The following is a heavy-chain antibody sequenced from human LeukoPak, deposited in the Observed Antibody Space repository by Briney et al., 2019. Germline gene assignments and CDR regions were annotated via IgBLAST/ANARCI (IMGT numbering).Heavy chain of an antibody. J-gene: IGHJ6*03. D-gene: IGHD3-3*01. CDR2: IKQDGGER. CDR1: GFTFTKYW. CDR3: ANLRFRGRYYMDV. Sequence: GGSLRLSCAASGFTFTKYWMTWVRQAPGKGLEWVANIKQDGGERNYVDTVKGRFIISRDNAKNLLYLQMNSLRAEDTAVYYCANLRFRGRYYMDVWGKGTTVTVSS. V-gene: IGHV3-7*01.